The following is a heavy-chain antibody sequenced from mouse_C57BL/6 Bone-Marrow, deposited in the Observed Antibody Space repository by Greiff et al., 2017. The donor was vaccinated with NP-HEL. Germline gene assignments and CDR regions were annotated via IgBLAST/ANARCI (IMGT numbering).Heavy chain of an antibody. Sequence: VQLQQPGAELVMPGASVKLSCKASGYTFTSYWMHWVKQRPGQGLEWIGEIDPSDSYTNYNQKFKGKSTLTVDKSSSTAYMQLSSLTSEDSAVYYGARTYWYVDGWGTGTTVTVSS. CDR2: IDPSDSYT. J-gene: IGHJ1*03. CDR1: GYTFTSYW. V-gene: IGHV1-69*01. CDR3: ARTYWYVDG.